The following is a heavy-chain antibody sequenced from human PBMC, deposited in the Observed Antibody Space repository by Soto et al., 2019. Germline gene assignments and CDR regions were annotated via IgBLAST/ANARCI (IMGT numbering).Heavy chain of an antibody. CDR1: GGTFSSYA. D-gene: IGHD3-10*01. J-gene: IGHJ6*02. Sequence: ASVKVSCKASGGTFSSYAISWVRQAPGQGLEWMGGIIPIFGTANYAQKFQGRVTITADESTSTAYMELSSLRSEDTAVYYCARHLTFGELLPADYYYYYGMDVWGQGTTVTVSS. V-gene: IGHV1-69*13. CDR2: IIPIFGTA. CDR3: ARHLTFGELLPADYYYYYGMDV.